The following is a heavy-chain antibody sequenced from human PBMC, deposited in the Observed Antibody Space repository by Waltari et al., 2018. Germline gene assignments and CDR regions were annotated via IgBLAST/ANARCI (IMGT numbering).Heavy chain of an antibody. CDR3: ARKGVGATYYYYGMDV. CDR2: IYYRGSS. D-gene: IGHD1-26*01. J-gene: IGHJ6*02. Sequence: QLQLQESGPGLVKPSETLSLTCTVSGGSISSSSYYWGWIRQPPGKGLEWSGSIYYRGSSYYNPSLKGRVTISVDTSKNQFSLKLSSVTAADTAVYYCARKGVGATYYYYGMDVWGQGTTVTVSS. V-gene: IGHV4-39*07. CDR1: GGSISSSSYY.